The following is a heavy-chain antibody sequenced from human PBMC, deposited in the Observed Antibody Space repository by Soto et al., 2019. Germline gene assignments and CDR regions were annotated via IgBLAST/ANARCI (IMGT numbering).Heavy chain of an antibody. J-gene: IGHJ6*02. CDR1: GLTVSNAY. CDR2: IYDNGTT. CDR3: VRPLPSGRNYGLDV. Sequence: GGSLRLSCAASGLTVSNAYMAWVRQAPGVGLEWVSVIYDNGTTYYADSVKGRFTISRDTSTNTLSLQMDSLRAEDTAVYYCVRPLPSGRNYGLDVWGRGTTVTVSS. D-gene: IGHD3-10*01. V-gene: IGHV3-53*01.